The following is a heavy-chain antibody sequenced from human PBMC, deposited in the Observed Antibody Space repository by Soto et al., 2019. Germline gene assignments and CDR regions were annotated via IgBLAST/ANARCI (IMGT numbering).Heavy chain of an antibody. Sequence: GGSLRLSCAASGFTFSSYAMSWVRQAPGKGLEWVSAIFSGSGGNTFYGDSVKGRFTISRDNSKDTLYLQMNSLRAEDTAIYYCAKAFSSSDGGEVFDYWGQGALVTGSS. V-gene: IGHV3-23*01. CDR3: AKAFSSSDGGEVFDY. J-gene: IGHJ4*02. D-gene: IGHD6-19*01. CDR1: GFTFSSYA. CDR2: IFSGSGGNT.